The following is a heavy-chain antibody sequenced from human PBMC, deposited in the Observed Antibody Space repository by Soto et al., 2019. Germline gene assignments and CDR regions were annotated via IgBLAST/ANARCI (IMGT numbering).Heavy chain of an antibody. CDR2: INPNSGGT. V-gene: IGHV1-2*04. CDR3: ARGIKILGDAFDI. J-gene: IGHJ3*02. D-gene: IGHD3-9*01. Sequence: GGSVKVSCKASGYTFTGYYMHWVRQAPGQGLEWMGWINPNSGGTNYAQKFQGWVTMTRDTSISTAYMELSRLRSDDTAVYYCARGIKILGDAFDIWGQGTMVTVSS. CDR1: GYTFTGYY.